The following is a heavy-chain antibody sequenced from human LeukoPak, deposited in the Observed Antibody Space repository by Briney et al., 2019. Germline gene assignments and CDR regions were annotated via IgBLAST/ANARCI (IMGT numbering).Heavy chain of an antibody. CDR2: MNPNSGNT. CDR3: ARLKALSPPYYFDSGSWAALGY. CDR1: GYTFTSYD. J-gene: IGHJ4*02. V-gene: IGHV1-8*01. Sequence: ASVKVSCKASGYTFTSYDINWVRQATGQGLEWMGWMNPNSGNTGYAQKFQGRVTMTRNTSISTAYMELSSLRSEDTAVYYCARLKALSPPYYFDSGSWAALGYWGQGTLVTVSS. D-gene: IGHD3-10*01.